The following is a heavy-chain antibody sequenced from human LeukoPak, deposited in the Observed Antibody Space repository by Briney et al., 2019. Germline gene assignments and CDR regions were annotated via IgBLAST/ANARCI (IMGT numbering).Heavy chain of an antibody. CDR2: MNPKSAHT. J-gene: IGHJ4*02. V-gene: IGHV1-8*01. CDR3: ARGVYSSGWPAEYYFDY. CDR1: GYTFTSYD. Sequence: ASVKVSCKASGYTFTSYDIHWVRQASGHGLEWMGWMNPKSAHTGLAQKLQGRVTMTTDTSTSTAYMELRSLRSDDTAVYYCARGVYSSGWPAEYYFDYWGQGTLVTVSS. D-gene: IGHD6-19*01.